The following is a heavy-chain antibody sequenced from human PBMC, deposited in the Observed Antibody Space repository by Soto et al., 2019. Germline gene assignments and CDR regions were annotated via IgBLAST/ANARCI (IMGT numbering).Heavy chain of an antibody. D-gene: IGHD1-1*01. V-gene: IGHV3-33*01. Sequence: PGGSLRLSCAASGFTFSSYGMHWVRQAPGKGLEWVAVIWYDGSNKYYADSVKGRFTISRDNSKNTLYLQMNSLRAEDTAVYYCARDNPSVPYGMDVWGQGTTVTVSS. CDR3: ARDNPSVPYGMDV. CDR1: GFTFSSYG. J-gene: IGHJ6*02. CDR2: IWYDGSNK.